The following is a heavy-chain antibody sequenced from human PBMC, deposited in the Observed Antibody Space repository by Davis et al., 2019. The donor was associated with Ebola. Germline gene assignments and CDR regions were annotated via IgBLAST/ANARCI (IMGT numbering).Heavy chain of an antibody. CDR2: IKSKTDGGTT. J-gene: IGHJ4*02. D-gene: IGHD3-10*01. V-gene: IGHV3-15*07. Sequence: GESLKISCAASGFTFSNAWMNWVRQAPGKGLEWVGRIKSKTDGGTTDYAAPVKGRFTISRDDSKNTLYLQMNSLKTEETAVYYCTRMVRGVIIHNDYWGQGTLVTVSS. CDR3: TRMVRGVIIHNDY. CDR1: GFTFSNAW.